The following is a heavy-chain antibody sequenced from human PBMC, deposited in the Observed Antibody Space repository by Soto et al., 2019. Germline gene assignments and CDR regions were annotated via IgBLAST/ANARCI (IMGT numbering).Heavy chain of an antibody. CDR1: GFTFTSSS. J-gene: IGHJ6*03. CDR3: AAVDSAARRSYYYYYMXV. CDR2: IVVGSGNT. V-gene: IGHV1-58*02. D-gene: IGHD6-6*01. Sequence: SVKVSCKASGFTFTSSSMQWVRQARGQRLEWIGWIVVGSGNTNYAQKFQERVTITRDMSTSTAYMELSSLRSEDTAVYYCAAVDSAARRSYYYYYMXVWGKGTTVTVSS.